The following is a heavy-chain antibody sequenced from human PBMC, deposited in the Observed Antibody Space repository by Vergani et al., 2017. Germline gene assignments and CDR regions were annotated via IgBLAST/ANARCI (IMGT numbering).Heavy chain of an antibody. Sequence: QEQLVQSGSELKKPGASVKVSCKASGYSFNNYAIHWVRQAHGQGLEWMGWINPTTGNPTYARAFTGRFVFSLDTSISTAYLQIGSLKAEDTALYFCARAKRGRLAVGATDSWGQGTLVTVSS. D-gene: IGHD6-19*01. V-gene: IGHV7-4-1*01. CDR1: GYSFNNYA. J-gene: IGHJ4*02. CDR2: INPTTGNP. CDR3: ARAKRGRLAVGATDS.